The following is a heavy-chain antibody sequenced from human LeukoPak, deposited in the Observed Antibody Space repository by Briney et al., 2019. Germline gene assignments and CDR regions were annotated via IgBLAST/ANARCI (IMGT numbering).Heavy chain of an antibody. CDR3: ARDSGTTGEVKFDP. J-gene: IGHJ5*02. Sequence: NPSETLSLTCTVSGGPITTYYLSWIRQSAGMGLEWIGRISGSGVITYNPSLKSRVILSLDTSNNHFSLKLISVTAADTAVYYCARDSGTTGEVKFDPWGQGMLVTVSS. D-gene: IGHD3-10*01. CDR2: ISGSGVI. CDR1: GGPITTYY. V-gene: IGHV4-4*07.